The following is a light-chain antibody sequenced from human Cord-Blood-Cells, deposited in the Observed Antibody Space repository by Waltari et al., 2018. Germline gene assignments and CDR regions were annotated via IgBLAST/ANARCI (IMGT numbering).Light chain of an antibody. CDR1: RSDAGSSNL. Sequence: QSALTQPASVSGSPGQSITISCTGTRSDAGSSNLVSWYQQHPGKAPKLMIYEGSKRPSGVSKRFSGSKSGNTASLTISGLQAEDEADYYCCSYAGSSTWVFGGGTKLTVL. CDR3: CSYAGSSTWV. CDR2: EGS. V-gene: IGLV2-23*01. J-gene: IGLJ3*02.